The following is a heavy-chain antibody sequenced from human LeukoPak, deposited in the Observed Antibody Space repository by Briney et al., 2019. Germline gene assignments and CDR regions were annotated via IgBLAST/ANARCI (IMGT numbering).Heavy chain of an antibody. V-gene: IGHV3-7*01. CDR3: ATYSSSNGREFQY. CDR2: IQQHGSET. D-gene: IGHD2-2*01. Sequence: GGSLRLSCEASGFTFSSYWMRWVRQAPGKGLEWVANIQQHGSETYYVDSVKGRFTISRDNAKNSLYLQMNSLRAEDTAVYYCATYSSSNGREFQYWGQGTLVTVSS. CDR1: GFTFSSYW. J-gene: IGHJ1*01.